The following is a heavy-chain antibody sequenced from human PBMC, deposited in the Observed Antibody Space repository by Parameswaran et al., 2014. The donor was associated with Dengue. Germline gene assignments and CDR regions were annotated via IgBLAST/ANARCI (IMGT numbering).Heavy chain of an antibody. CDR2: ISSSSSYI. Sequence: VRQAPGKGLEWVSSISSSSSYIYYAGSVKGRFTISRDNAKNSLYLQMNSLRAEDTAVYYCARLDSSGYYYNYYYYGMDVWGQGTTVTVSS. D-gene: IGHD3-22*01. J-gene: IGHJ6*02. CDR3: ARLDSSGYYYNYYYYGMDV. V-gene: IGHV3-21*01.